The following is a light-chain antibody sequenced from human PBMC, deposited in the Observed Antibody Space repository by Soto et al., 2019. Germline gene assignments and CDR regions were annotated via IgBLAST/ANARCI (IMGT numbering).Light chain of an antibody. J-gene: IGKJ4*02. CDR2: AEA. Sequence: IQLTESLSSLSASIGDGITITCRARPGIRNDSGWYQQKPGKAAKLLLYAEASLQGGGPSRFSGSRSGTEFTLITISLLPEDLATYYCHQFNNYPRGTFGGGTKVDIK. V-gene: IGKV1-17*01. CDR3: HQFNNYPRGT. CDR1: PGIRND.